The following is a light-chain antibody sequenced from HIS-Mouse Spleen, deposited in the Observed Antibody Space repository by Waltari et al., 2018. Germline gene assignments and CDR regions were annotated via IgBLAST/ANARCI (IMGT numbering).Light chain of an antibody. CDR1: ALPKQY. J-gene: IGLJ3*02. V-gene: IGLV3-25*03. CDR2: KDS. CDR3: QSADSSGTGWV. Sequence: SYELTQPPSVSVSPGQTARITCSGDALPKQYAYWYQQKPGQAPLLVIYKDSLRPSGIPERFSGSSSWPTVTLTISGVQAEDEADYYCQSADSSGTGWVFGGGTKLTVL.